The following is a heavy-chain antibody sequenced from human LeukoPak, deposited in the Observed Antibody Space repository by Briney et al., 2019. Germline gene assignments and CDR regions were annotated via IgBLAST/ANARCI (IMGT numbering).Heavy chain of an antibody. CDR3: ARGVLLWFGESNWFDP. Sequence: SQTLSLTRTVSGGSISSGGYYWSWIRQHPGKGLEWIGYIYYSGSTYYNPSLKSRVTISVDTSKNQFSLKLSSVTAADTAVYYCARGVLLWFGESNWFDPWGQGTLVTVSS. CDR1: GGSISSGGYY. CDR2: IYYSGST. V-gene: IGHV4-31*03. J-gene: IGHJ5*02. D-gene: IGHD3-10*01.